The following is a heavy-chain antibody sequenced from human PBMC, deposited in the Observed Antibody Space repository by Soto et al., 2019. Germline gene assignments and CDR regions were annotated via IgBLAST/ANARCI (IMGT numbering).Heavy chain of an antibody. V-gene: IGHV4-34*01. J-gene: IGHJ4*02. CDR2: INHSGST. CDR3: ARGGGRSSSWFSPLVY. Sequence: PSETLSLTCAVYGGSFSGYYWSWIRQPPGKGLEWIGEINHSGSTNYNPSLKSRVTISVDTSKNQFSLKLSSVTAADTAVYYCARGGGRSSSWFSPLVYWGQGTLVTVSS. CDR1: GGSFSGYY. D-gene: IGHD6-13*01.